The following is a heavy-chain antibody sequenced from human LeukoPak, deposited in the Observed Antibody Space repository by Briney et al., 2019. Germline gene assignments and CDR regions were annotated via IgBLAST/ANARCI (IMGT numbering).Heavy chain of an antibody. D-gene: IGHD6-19*01. CDR1: GYTFTSYG. CDR2: ISAYNGNT. Sequence: GASAKVSCKASGYTFTSYGISWVRQAPGQGLEWMGWISAYNGNTNYAQKLQGRVTMTTDTSTSTAYMELRSLRSDDTAVYYCARDGEQWLVRAYYFDYWGQGTLVTVSS. J-gene: IGHJ4*02. CDR3: ARDGEQWLVRAYYFDY. V-gene: IGHV1-18*01.